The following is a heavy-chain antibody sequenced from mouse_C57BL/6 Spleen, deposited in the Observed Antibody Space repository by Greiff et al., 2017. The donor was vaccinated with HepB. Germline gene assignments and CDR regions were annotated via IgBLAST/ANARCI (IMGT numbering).Heavy chain of an antibody. Sequence: EVKLQQSGPELVKPGASVKIPCKASGYTFTDYNMDWVKQSHGKSLEWIGDINPNNGGTIYNQKFKGKATLTVDKSSSTAYMELRSLTSEDTAVYYCARGLRSYYAMDYWGQGTSVTVSS. J-gene: IGHJ4*01. CDR1: GYTFTDYN. CDR3: ARGLRSYYAMDY. V-gene: IGHV1-18*01. D-gene: IGHD1-1*01. CDR2: INPNNGGT.